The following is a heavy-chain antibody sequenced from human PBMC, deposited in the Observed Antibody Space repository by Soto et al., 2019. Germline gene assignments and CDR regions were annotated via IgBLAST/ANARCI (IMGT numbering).Heavy chain of an antibody. D-gene: IGHD3-22*01. V-gene: IGHV3-48*01. CDR1: GFTTSSYS. J-gene: IGHJ4*02. CDR3: APHSGYYDY. CDR2: ISSSSSTI. Sequence: EVQLVESGGGLVQPGGSLRLSCAASGFTTSSYSMNWVRQAPGKGLEWVSYISSSSSTIYYADSVKGRFTISRDNAKNSLYLQMNSLRAEDTAVYYCAPHSGYYDYWGQGTLATVSS.